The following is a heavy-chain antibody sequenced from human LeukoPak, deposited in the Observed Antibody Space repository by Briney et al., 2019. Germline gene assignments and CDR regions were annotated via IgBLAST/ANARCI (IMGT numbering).Heavy chain of an antibody. D-gene: IGHD3/OR15-3a*01. Sequence: KEFGPTLVKPTQTLTLTCTFSGFSLSTSGVGVGWIRQPPGQALQYLALIYWDDDKRYSPSLESRLTITKDASKNQVVLTMTNMDPADTATYYCAHTLSPRIIFYWGQGTLVTVSS. CDR1: GFSLSTSGVG. J-gene: IGHJ4*02. CDR2: IYWDDDK. V-gene: IGHV2-5*02. CDR3: AHTLSPRIIFY.